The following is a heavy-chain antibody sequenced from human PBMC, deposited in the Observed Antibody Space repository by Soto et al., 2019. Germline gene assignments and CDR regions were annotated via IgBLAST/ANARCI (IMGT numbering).Heavy chain of an antibody. D-gene: IGHD3-10*01. CDR1: GGTVSSYA. CDR3: ARDVSSDTTGFRGYDL. J-gene: IGHJ4*02. Sequence: QLHLVQSGAEVKKAGSSVKVSCKASGGTVSSYAITWVRQAPRKGLEWMGVFIPIFVSAHYAPKFQRRITITADESTSTAYMDLSGLTPEDTAIYYCARDVSSDTTGFRGYDLWGQGTQVTVSS. V-gene: IGHV1-69*01. CDR2: FIPIFVSA.